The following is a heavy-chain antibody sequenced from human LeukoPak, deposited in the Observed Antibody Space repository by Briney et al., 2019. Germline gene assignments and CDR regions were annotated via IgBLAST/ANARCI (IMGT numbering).Heavy chain of an antibody. D-gene: IGHD2-15*01. Sequence: PSETLSLTCTVSGYSISSGYYWGWIRQPPGKGLEWIGSIYHSGSTYYNPSLKSRVTISVDTSKNQFSLKLSSVTAADTAVYYCARSGGWPRDFDYWGQGTLVTVSS. CDR3: ARSGGWPRDFDY. V-gene: IGHV4-38-2*02. J-gene: IGHJ4*02. CDR1: GYSISSGYY. CDR2: IYHSGST.